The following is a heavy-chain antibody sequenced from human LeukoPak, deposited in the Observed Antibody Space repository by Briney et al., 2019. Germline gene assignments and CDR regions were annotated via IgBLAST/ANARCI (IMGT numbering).Heavy chain of an antibody. CDR3: VSPMVVSSGSSYFFDY. V-gene: IGHV3-64D*09. Sequence: TGGSLRLSCSASGFTFRNYVIHWVRQAPGKGLEDVSTISNNGVSTYYADSVQGRFTISRDNSKNTVYLQMSSLRAEDTAVYYCVSPMVVSSGSSYFFDYWGQGALVTVSS. CDR1: GFTFRNYV. D-gene: IGHD6-19*01. CDR2: ISNNGVST. J-gene: IGHJ4*02.